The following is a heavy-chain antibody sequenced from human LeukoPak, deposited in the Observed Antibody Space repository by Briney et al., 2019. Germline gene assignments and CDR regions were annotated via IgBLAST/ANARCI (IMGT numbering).Heavy chain of an antibody. CDR2: ISSSSTI. Sequence: GGSLRLSCAASGFTFSSYSMNWVRQAPGKGLEWVSYISSSSTIYYADSVKGRFTISRDNAKNSLYLQMNSLRAEDTAVYYCASVPFWSGTSEFDPWGQGTLVTVSS. J-gene: IGHJ5*02. V-gene: IGHV3-48*01. CDR1: GFTFSSYS. CDR3: ASVPFWSGTSEFDP. D-gene: IGHD3-3*01.